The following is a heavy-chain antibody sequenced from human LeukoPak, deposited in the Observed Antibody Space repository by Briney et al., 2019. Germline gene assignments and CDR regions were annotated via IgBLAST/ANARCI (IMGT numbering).Heavy chain of an antibody. Sequence: PSGTLSLTCTVSGVSISSYYWSWIRQPPGKGLEWIGYIYYSGSTNYNPSLKSRVTISVDTSKNQFSLKLSSVTAADTAVYYCARSYSSSWYITQYYYYMDVWGKGTTVTVSS. CDR1: GVSISSYY. V-gene: IGHV4-59*01. CDR2: IYYSGST. CDR3: ARSYSSSWYITQYYYYMDV. D-gene: IGHD6-13*01. J-gene: IGHJ6*03.